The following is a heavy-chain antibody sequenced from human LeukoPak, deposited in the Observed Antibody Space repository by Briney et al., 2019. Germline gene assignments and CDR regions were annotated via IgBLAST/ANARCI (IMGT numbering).Heavy chain of an antibody. V-gene: IGHV1-8*01. Sequence: ASVKVSCKASGSTFTNYDINWVRQATGQGLEWMGWMNYNSGDTGYAQKFQGRVTMTRNTSISTAYMELSSLRSEDTAVYYCARVVYYYDSSGHGYWGQGTLVTVFS. CDR2: MNYNSGDT. D-gene: IGHD3-22*01. J-gene: IGHJ4*02. CDR3: ARVVYYYDSSGHGY. CDR1: GSTFTNYD.